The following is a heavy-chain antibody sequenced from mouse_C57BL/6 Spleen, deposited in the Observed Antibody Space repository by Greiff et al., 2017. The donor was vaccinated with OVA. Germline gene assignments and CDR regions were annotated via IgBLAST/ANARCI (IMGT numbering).Heavy chain of an antibody. J-gene: IGHJ4*01. Sequence: QVQLKQPGAELVKPGASVKMSCKASGYTFTSSWITWVKQRPGPGLEWIGDIYPGSGSTNYNEKFKSKATLTVDTSSSTAYMQLSSLTSEDSAVYYCARGYDGYPFYAMDYWGQGTSVTVSS. CDR1: GYTFTSSW. CDR3: ARGYDGYPFYAMDY. CDR2: IYPGSGST. V-gene: IGHV1-55*01. D-gene: IGHD2-3*01.